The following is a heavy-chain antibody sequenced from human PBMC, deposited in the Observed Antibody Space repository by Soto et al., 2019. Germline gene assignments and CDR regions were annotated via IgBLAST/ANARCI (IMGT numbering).Heavy chain of an antibody. D-gene: IGHD5-12*01. CDR3: AKDPYSGYDADVDY. CDR2: ISGSGGST. Sequence: GGSLRLSCAASGFTFSSYAMSWVRQAPGKGLEWVSAISGSGGSTYYADSVKGRFTISRDNSKNTLYLQMNSLRAEDTAVYYCAKDPYSGYDADVDYWGQGTLVTVSS. J-gene: IGHJ4*02. V-gene: IGHV3-23*01. CDR1: GFTFSSYA.